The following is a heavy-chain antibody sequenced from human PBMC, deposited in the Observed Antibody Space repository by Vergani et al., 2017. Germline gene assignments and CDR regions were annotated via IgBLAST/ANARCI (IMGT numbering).Heavy chain of an antibody. CDR1: GGTFSSYA. V-gene: IGHV1-2*02. CDR3: ASAGVVPAAGWFDP. Sequence: QVQLVQSGAEVKKPGSSVKVSCKASGGTFSSYAISWVRQAPGQGLEWMGWINPNSGGTNYAQKFQGRVTMTRDTSISTAYMELSRLRSDDTAVYYCASAGVVPAAGWFDPWGQGTLVTVSS. CDR2: INPNSGGT. J-gene: IGHJ5*02. D-gene: IGHD2-2*01.